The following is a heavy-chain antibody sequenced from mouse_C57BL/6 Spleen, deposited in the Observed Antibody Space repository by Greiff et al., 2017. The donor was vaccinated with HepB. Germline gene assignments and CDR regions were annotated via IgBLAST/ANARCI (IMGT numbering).Heavy chain of an antibody. J-gene: IGHJ1*03. CDR1: GFTFSDYY. CDR3: ARVQYYYGCSYRYFDV. Sequence: EVQRVESGGGLVQPGGSLKLSCAASGFTFSDYYMYWVRQTPEKRLEWVAYISNGGGSTYYPDTVKGRFTISRDNAKNTLYLQMSRLKSEDTAMYYCARVQYYYGCSYRYFDVWGTGTTVTVSS. CDR2: ISNGGGST. V-gene: IGHV5-12*01. D-gene: IGHD1-1*01.